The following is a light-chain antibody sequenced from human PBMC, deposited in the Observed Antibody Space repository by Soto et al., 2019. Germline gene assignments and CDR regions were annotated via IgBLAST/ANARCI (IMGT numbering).Light chain of an antibody. CDR1: QSISSW. V-gene: IGKV1-5*03. J-gene: IGKJ1*01. CDR2: KAS. CDR3: QQYNSYSWT. Sequence: DIQMTQSPSTLSASVGDRVTITCRASQSISSWLAWYQQKPGKAPTLLLYKASSLESGVPSRISGSGSGTEFTLTISSLQPDDFATYYCQQYNSYSWTFGQGTKVEIK.